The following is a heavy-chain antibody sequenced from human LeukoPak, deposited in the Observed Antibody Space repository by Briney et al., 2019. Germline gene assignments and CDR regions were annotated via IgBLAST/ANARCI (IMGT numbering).Heavy chain of an antibody. CDR1: GGYFSGYY. Sequence: SETLSLTCAVYGGYFSGYYWSWIRQPPGKGLEWIGEINHSGSTNYNPSLKSRVTISVDTSKNQFSLKLSSVTAADTAVYYCARLIRKGGGGCLHYYYYYMDVWGKGTTVTVSS. J-gene: IGHJ6*03. V-gene: IGHV4-34*01. D-gene: IGHD2-8*01. CDR2: INHSGST. CDR3: ARLIRKGGGGCLHYYYYYMDV.